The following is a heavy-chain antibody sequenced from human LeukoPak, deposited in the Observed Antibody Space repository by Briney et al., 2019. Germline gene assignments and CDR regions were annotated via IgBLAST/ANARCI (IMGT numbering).Heavy chain of an antibody. CDR1: GFTVSRNY. D-gene: IGHD3-16*01. V-gene: IGHV3-66*01. Sequence: GGSLRLSCAASGFTVSRNYMSWVRQAPGKGLEWVSVIYNDGSSYYADSVKGRFAISRDNSKNTLYLQMNSLRAEDTAVYYCARDRPFGGVLDFDYWGPGNPGHRLL. CDR3: ARDRPFGGVLDFDY. CDR2: IYNDGSS. J-gene: IGHJ4*02.